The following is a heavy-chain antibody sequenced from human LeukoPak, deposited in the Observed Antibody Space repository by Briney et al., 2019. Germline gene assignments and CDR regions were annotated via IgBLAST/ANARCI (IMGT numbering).Heavy chain of an antibody. Sequence: GASVKVSCKASGYTFTSYDINWVRQATGQGLEWMGWMNPNSGNTGYAQKFQGRVTITRNTSISTAYMELSSLRSEDTAVYYCARDRSPYMVRGVIGGDYWGQGTLVTVSS. J-gene: IGHJ4*02. D-gene: IGHD3-10*01. CDR3: ARDRSPYMVRGVIGGDY. CDR2: MNPNSGNT. CDR1: GYTFTSYD. V-gene: IGHV1-8*03.